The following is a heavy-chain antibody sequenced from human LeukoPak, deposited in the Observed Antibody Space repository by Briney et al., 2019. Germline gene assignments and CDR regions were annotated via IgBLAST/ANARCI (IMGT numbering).Heavy chain of an antibody. CDR3: ARVLSWIRYFDWLFGDGTNAFDI. Sequence: GGTLTLFCAASGFIFRNYWMAWVRQAPAKGLEWVANIRQHGGEKYYVDSVKGRFTISRDNAKNSLYLQMNSLRAEDTAVYYCARVLSWIRYFDWLFGDGTNAFDICGQGTMVTVSS. D-gene: IGHD3-9*01. CDR1: GFIFRNYW. J-gene: IGHJ3*02. V-gene: IGHV3-7*01. CDR2: IRQHGGEK.